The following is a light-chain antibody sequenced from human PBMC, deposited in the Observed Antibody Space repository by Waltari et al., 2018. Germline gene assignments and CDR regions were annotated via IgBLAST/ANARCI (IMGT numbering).Light chain of an antibody. J-gene: IGKJ1*01. CDR3: QQYNNWPLT. CDR2: AAS. CDR1: QSVSSD. Sequence: EMVMTQSPATLSVSPGERATLSCRASQSVSSDLAWYQQKSGQAPRLIIYAASNRATGIPARFNGGGSGTEFTLTISSLQSGDSAVYYCQQYNNWPLTFGQGTKVEIK. V-gene: IGKV3-15*01.